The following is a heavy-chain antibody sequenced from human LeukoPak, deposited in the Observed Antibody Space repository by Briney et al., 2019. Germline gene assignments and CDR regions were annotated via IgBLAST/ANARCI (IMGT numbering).Heavy chain of an antibody. J-gene: IGHJ3*02. Sequence: SETLSLTCTVSGGSISSGSYYWSWIRQPAGTGLEWIGRIYTSGSTNYNPSLKSRVTISVDTSKNQFSLKLSSVTAADTAVYYCARLPRGYSGYDYGAFDIWGQGTMVTVSS. D-gene: IGHD5-12*01. CDR1: GGSISSGSYY. V-gene: IGHV4-61*02. CDR2: IYTSGST. CDR3: ARLPRGYSGYDYGAFDI.